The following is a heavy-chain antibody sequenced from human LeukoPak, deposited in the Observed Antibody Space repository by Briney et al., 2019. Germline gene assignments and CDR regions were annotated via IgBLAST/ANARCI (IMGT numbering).Heavy chain of an antibody. V-gene: IGHV3-48*03. Sequence: GGSLRLSCAASGFTFSSYEMNWVRQAPGKGLEWVSYISSSGSTMYYADSVKGRFTISRDNAKNSLYLQMNSLRAEDTAVYYCARDRWGYCSSTSCYVAGRVEAFDIWGQGTMVTVSS. CDR1: GFTFSSYE. D-gene: IGHD2-2*01. CDR2: ISSSGSTM. CDR3: ARDRWGYCSSTSCYVAGRVEAFDI. J-gene: IGHJ3*02.